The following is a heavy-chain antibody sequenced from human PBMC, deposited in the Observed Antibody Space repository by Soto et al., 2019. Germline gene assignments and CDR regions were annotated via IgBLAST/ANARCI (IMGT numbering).Heavy chain of an antibody. V-gene: IGHV1-69*06. CDR1: GGTFNNYA. Sequence: QVQLVQSGAEVKKPGSSVKVSCKASGGTFNNYAISWVRQASGQGLEWMGGIIPLFGTTNYAQKFQGRVTITADKSTSTAYMELSSLRSDDTAVYYCARLIGEGYSGTYGLDYWGQGTLVTVSS. D-gene: IGHD1-26*01. CDR2: IIPLFGTT. CDR3: ARLIGEGYSGTYGLDY. J-gene: IGHJ4*02.